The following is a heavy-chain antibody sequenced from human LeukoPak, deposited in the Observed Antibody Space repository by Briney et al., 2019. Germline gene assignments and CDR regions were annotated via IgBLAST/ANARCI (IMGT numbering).Heavy chain of an antibody. V-gene: IGHV4-61*02. J-gene: IGHJ6*03. Sequence: SETLSLTCTVSGGSISSGSYYWSWTRQPAGKGLEWIGRIYTSGSTNYNPSLKSRVTISVDTSKNQFSLKLSSVTAADTAVYYCARGRPTYYYGSGSYLYMDVWGKGTTVTISS. CDR2: IYTSGST. D-gene: IGHD3-10*01. CDR3: ARGRPTYYYGSGSYLYMDV. CDR1: GGSISSGSYY.